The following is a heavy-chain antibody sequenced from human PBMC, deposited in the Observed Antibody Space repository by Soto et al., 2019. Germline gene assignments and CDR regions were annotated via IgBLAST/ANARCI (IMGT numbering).Heavy chain of an antibody. J-gene: IGHJ5*02. D-gene: IGHD1-1*01. CDR1: GASISGFY. V-gene: IGHV4-4*07. CDR2: IYATGTT. CDR3: VRDGTKTLRDWFDP. Sequence: SETLSLTCTVSGASISGFYWSWIRNSAGKGLEWIGRIYATGTTDYNPSLKSRVKMSVDTSKKQFSLKLRSVTAADTAVYYCVRDGTKTLRDWFDPWGQGISVTVSS.